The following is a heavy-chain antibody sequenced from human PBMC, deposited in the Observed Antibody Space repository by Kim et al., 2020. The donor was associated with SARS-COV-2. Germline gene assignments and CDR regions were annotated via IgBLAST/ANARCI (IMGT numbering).Heavy chain of an antibody. CDR1: GGSISSYY. J-gene: IGHJ6*02. CDR2: IYYSGST. Sequence: SETLSLTCTVSGGSISSYYWSWIRQPPGKGLEWIGYIYYSGSTNYNPSLKSRVTISVDTSKNQFSLKLSSVTAADTAVYYCARVTYGMDVWGQGTTVTVS. V-gene: IGHV4-59*13. CDR3: ARVTYGMDV.